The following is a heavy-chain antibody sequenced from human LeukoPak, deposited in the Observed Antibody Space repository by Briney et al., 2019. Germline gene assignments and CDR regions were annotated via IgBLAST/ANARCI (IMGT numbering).Heavy chain of an antibody. J-gene: IGHJ4*02. CDR2: ENQDGSEI. CDR1: GFFFNSYW. V-gene: IGHV3-7*01. D-gene: IGHD3-22*01. Sequence: GGSLRLSCVTSGFFFNSYWMSWVRQAPGKGLEWVANENQDGSEIYYVDSVKGRFIISRDNTKNSLYLQMNSLRAEDTAVYYCARGEYYYDSSGYYFDYWGQGTLVTVSS. CDR3: ARGEYYYDSSGYYFDY.